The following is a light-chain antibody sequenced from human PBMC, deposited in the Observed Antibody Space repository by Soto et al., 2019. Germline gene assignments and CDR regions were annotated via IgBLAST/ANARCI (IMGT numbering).Light chain of an antibody. V-gene: IGKV1-39*01. CDR2: AAS. CDR3: QQSYCTPLT. CDR1: QSISSY. Sequence: DIPMTQSPSSLSASVGDRVTITCRASQSISSYLNWYQQKPGKAPKLLIYAASSLQSGVPSRFSGSGSGTDFTLTISSLQPEDFATYYCQQSYCTPLTFGQGTKVEIK. J-gene: IGKJ1*01.